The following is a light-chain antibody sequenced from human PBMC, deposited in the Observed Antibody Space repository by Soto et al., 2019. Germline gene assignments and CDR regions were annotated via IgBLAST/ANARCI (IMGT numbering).Light chain of an antibody. J-gene: IGLJ7*01. CDR3: CSYAGSCLAL. V-gene: IGLV2-23*02. Sequence: QSALTQPASVSGSPGQSITISCTGTSSDVGSYNLVSWYQQHPGKAPKLMIYEVSKRPSGVSNHFSGSKSGNTASLTISGFQAEDEADYYCCSYAGSCLALFGGGTQLTVL. CDR1: SSDVGSYNL. CDR2: EVS.